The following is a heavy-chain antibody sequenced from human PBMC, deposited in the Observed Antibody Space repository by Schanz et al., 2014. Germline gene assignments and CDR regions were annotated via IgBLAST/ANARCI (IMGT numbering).Heavy chain of an antibody. CDR3: AKGMGYCSGGTCYDYYYYGLDV. CDR2: ISHSGGSK. V-gene: IGHV3-23*04. Sequence: VQLVESGGGVVQPGRSLRLSCAASGFTFRDYCMSWIRQAPGKGLEWVSSISHSGGSKYYADSVKGRFTISRDNSENTLYLQMNSLSADDTAVFYCAKGMGYCSGGTCYDYYYYGLDVWGQGTTVTVSS. CDR1: GFTFRDYC. D-gene: IGHD2-15*01. J-gene: IGHJ6*02.